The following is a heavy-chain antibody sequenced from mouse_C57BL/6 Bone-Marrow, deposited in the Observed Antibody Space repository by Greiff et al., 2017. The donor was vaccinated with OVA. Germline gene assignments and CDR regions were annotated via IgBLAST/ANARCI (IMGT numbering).Heavy chain of an antibody. CDR1: GYTFTDYE. D-gene: IGHD2-1*01. CDR3: TRDLYYGL. V-gene: IGHV1-15*01. J-gene: IGHJ4*01. CDR2: IDPETGGT. Sequence: VQGVESGAELVRPGASVTLSCKASGYTFTDYEMHWVKQTPVHGLEWIGAIDPETGGTAYNQKFKGKAILTADKSSSTAYMELRSLTSEDSAVYYCTRDLYYGLWGQGTSGTVSS.